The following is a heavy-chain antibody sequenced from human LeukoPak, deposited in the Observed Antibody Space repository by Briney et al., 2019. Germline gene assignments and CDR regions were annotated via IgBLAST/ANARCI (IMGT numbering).Heavy chain of an antibody. CDR1: GFTFSNYG. D-gene: IGHD2-8*01. CDR2: IYDDGSKE. V-gene: IGHV3-33*06. J-gene: IGHJ4*02. Sequence: GGSLRLSCAASGFTFSNYGMHWIRQAPGKGLEWVAVIYDDGSKEYFADSVKGRFTISRDNSRSTLYLQMNSLRAEDTALYYCAKDTSIGRYCTNGVCSPFDYWGQGTLVTVSS. CDR3: AKDTSIGRYCTNGVCSPFDY.